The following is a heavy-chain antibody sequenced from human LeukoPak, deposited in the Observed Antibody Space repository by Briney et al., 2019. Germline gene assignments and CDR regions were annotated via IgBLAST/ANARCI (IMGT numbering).Heavy chain of an antibody. D-gene: IGHD4-17*01. V-gene: IGHV3-30*02. CDR1: GFTFSGYG. CDR3: AQMTTVTTGLDY. CDR2: IWNDGNEK. Sequence: GGSLRLSCAASGFTFSGYGMHWVRQTPGKGLEWVAVIWNDGNEKYYADSVKGRFTISRDNSKNTLYLQMNSLRAEDTAVYYCAQMTTVTTGLDYWGQGTLVTVSS. J-gene: IGHJ4*02.